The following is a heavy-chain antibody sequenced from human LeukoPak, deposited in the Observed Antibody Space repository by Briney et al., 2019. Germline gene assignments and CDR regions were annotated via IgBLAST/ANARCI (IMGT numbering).Heavy chain of an antibody. V-gene: IGHV3-48*03. CDR3: ARGYTYGLDF. Sequence: GGSLRLSXAASGFTFSSYEMNWVRQAPGKGLEWVSYISSSGGTIYYADSVKGRFTISRHNAKNSLYLQMNSLRAEDTAVYYCARGYTYGLDFWGQGTLVTVSS. CDR2: ISSSGGTI. D-gene: IGHD5-18*01. CDR1: GFTFSSYE. J-gene: IGHJ4*02.